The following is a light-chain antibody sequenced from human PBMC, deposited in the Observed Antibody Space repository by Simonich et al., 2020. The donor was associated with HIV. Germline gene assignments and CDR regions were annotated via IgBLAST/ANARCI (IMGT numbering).Light chain of an antibody. CDR1: QGISNY. Sequence: DIQMTKSPSAMSASVGDRVTITCRASQGISNYWAWFQQKPGKFPQRLIYAASSLQSGVPSRFSGSGSGTDFTLTISSLQPEDFATYYCQQFNSYPQFTFGPGTKVDIK. V-gene: IGKV1-17*03. J-gene: IGKJ3*01. CDR3: QQFNSYPQFT. CDR2: AAS.